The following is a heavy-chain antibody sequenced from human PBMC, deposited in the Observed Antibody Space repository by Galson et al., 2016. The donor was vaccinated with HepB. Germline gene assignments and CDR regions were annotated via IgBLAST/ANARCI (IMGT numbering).Heavy chain of an antibody. J-gene: IGHJ4*02. CDR1: GFVVSSTY. CDR2: IYSGDGT. D-gene: IGHD3-9*01. CDR3: ASEFPTYDILTLGY. Sequence: SLRLSCAASGFVVSSTYMSWVRQAPGKGLEWVSAIYSGDGTDYADSVKGRFTISRDNSENPLYLQMLSLRAEDTAVYYCASEFPTYDILTLGYWGQGTLVTVSS. V-gene: IGHV3-53*01.